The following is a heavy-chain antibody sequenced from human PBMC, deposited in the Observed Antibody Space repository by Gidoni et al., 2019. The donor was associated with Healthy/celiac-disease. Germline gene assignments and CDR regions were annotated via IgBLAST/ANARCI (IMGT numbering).Heavy chain of an antibody. CDR2: ISGSGGST. V-gene: IGHV3-23*01. D-gene: IGHD3-10*01. CDR1: GLPFSSYA. CDR3: AKDLITMVRGVFDY. J-gene: IGHJ4*02. Sequence: EVQLLESGGGLVAPGGSLRLSCAAPGLPFSSYAMSWVRQAPGKGLECVSAISGSGGSTYYADSVKGRFTISRDNSKNTLYLQMNSLRAEDTAVYYCAKDLITMVRGVFDYWGQGTLVTVSS.